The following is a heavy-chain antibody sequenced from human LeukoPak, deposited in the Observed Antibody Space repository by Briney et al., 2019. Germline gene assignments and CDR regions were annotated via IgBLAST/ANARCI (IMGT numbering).Heavy chain of an antibody. D-gene: IGHD1-14*01. J-gene: IGHJ4*02. V-gene: IGHV4-34*12. CDR2: IVHRGNT. CDR3: GREILGGFNPGAY. CDR1: GGSFSGYY. Sequence: PSETLSLTCALYGGSFSGYYWSWIRQPPGKGLEWIGEIVHRGNTKYNPSLKTRLPILVDTSKNQFSLNLTSVTATDTPVYHCGREILGGFNPGAYWGQGTLVTVSS.